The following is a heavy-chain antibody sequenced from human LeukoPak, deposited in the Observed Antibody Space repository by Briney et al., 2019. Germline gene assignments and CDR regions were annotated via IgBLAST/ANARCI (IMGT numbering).Heavy chain of an antibody. D-gene: IGHD1-26*01. J-gene: IGHJ4*02. Sequence: GGSLRLSCAASGFTFDDYAMHWVRQAPGKGLEWVSGISWNSGSKGYADSVKGRFTISRDNAKNSLYLQMNSLRAEDTAVYYCARDQVGATPFDYWGQGTLVTVSS. V-gene: IGHV3-9*01. CDR2: ISWNSGSK. CDR1: GFTFDDYA. CDR3: ARDQVGATPFDY.